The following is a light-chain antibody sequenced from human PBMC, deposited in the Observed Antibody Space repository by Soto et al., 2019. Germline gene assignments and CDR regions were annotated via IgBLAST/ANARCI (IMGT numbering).Light chain of an antibody. CDR2: EGS. Sequence: QSVVTQPACVSGSPGQSITISCTGTSSDVGSYNLVSWYQQHPGKAPKLMIYEGSKRPSGVSNRFSGSKSGNTASLTISGLQAEDEADYYCCSYAGSSTFYVFGTGTKLTVL. J-gene: IGLJ1*01. CDR3: CSYAGSSTFYV. CDR1: SSDVGSYNL. V-gene: IGLV2-23*01.